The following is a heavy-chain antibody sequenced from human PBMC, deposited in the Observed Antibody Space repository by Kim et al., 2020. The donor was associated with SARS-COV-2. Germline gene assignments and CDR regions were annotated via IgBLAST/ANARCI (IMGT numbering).Heavy chain of an antibody. V-gene: IGHV4-39*01. CDR2: GRT. D-gene: IGHD5-12*01. CDR3: ASREMATIMAFDY. J-gene: IGHJ4*02. Sequence: GRTYSNPSLKSRVTISVDTSKNQFSLKLSSVTAADTAVYYCASREMATIMAFDYWGQGTLVTVSS.